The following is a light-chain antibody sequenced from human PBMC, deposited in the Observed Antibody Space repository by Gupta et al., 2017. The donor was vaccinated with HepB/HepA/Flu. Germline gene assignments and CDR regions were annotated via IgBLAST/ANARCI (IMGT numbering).Light chain of an antibody. CDR3: CAYAGRSTNLYV. CDR1: RSAVGSYNL. CDR2: EVS. J-gene: IGLJ1*01. V-gene: IGLV2-23*02. Sequence: QSALTQPASVSGSPGQSITISCTGTRSAVGSYNLVSWYHQHPGKAPNIMIYEVSKRPSGGSNRCSGSKSGNTAAMTISGLQAEEEADYYCCAYAGRSTNLYVFGTGTKVTVL.